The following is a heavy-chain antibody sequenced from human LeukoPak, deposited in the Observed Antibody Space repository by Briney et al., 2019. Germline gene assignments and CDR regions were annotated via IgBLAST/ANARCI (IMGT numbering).Heavy chain of an antibody. CDR3: AKYSPAVLRFLGGEFDY. J-gene: IGHJ4*02. D-gene: IGHD3-3*01. Sequence: GRSLRLSCTASGFTFNNYSMHWVRQSPGQGLEWISMIWFDGTYKYYGDSVKGRFTVSRDNSRNTLYLQMDSLRAEDTAVYYCAKYSPAVLRFLGGEFDYWGQGTLVTVSS. CDR2: IWFDGTYK. V-gene: IGHV3-33*06. CDR1: GFTFNNYS.